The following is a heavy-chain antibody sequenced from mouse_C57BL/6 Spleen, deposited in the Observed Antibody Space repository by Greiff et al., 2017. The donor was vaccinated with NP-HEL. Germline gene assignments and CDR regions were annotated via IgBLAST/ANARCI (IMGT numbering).Heavy chain of an antibody. CDR1: GYTFTSYW. CDR2: IDPSDGHT. J-gene: IGHJ4*01. D-gene: IGHD2-4*01. V-gene: IGHV1-50*01. CDR3: ARVDNDLYYAMDY. Sequence: QVQLQQPGAELVKPGASVKLSCKASGYTFTSYWMQWVKQRPGQGLEWIGEIDPSDGHTNYNQKFKGKATLTVDTSSSTAYLQLSSLTSEDSAVYYCARVDNDLYYAMDYWGQGTSVTVSS.